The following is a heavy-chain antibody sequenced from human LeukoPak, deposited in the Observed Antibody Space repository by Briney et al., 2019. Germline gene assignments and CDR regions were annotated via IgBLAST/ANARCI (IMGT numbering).Heavy chain of an antibody. D-gene: IGHD1-1*01. CDR1: GFTFSNYW. CDR3: ARKKLVGYNWFDP. V-gene: IGHV3-7*05. J-gene: IGHJ5*02. CDR2: IKEDGSEK. Sequence: GGSLRLSCAASGFTFSNYWMSWVRQAPGKGLEWVANIKEDGSEKYYVDSVKGRFTISRDNAKNSLYLQMNSLRAEDTAVYYCARKKLVGYNWFDPWGQGILVTVSS.